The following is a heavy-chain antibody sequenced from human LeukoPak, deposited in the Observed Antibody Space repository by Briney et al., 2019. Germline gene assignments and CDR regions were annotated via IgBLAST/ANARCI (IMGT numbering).Heavy chain of an antibody. D-gene: IGHD3-10*01. J-gene: IGHJ3*02. CDR2: ISAYNGNT. V-gene: IGHV1-18*01. CDR1: GYTFTSYG. CDR3: ARGRRGFDAFDI. Sequence: ASVKVSCKASGYTFTSYGISWVRQAPGQGLEWMGRISAYNGNTNYAQKLQGRVTMTTDTSTSTAYMELRSLRSDDTAVYYCARGRRGFDAFDIWGQGAMVTVSS.